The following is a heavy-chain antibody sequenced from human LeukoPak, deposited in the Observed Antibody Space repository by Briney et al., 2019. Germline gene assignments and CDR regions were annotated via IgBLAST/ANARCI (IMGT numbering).Heavy chain of an antibody. V-gene: IGHV3-66*01. Sequence: GGSLRLSCAASGFTVSSNYMSWVRQAPGRGLEWVSVIYSGGSTYYADSVKGRFTISRDNSKNTLFLQMNSLRAGDTAVYYCARGTVTIVDYWGQGTLVTVSS. CDR1: GFTVSSNY. CDR3: ARGTVTIVDY. J-gene: IGHJ4*02. CDR2: IYSGGST. D-gene: IGHD3-10*01.